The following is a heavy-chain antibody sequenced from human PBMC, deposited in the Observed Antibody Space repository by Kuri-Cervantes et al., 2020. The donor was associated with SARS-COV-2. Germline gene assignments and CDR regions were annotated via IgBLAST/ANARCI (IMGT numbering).Heavy chain of an antibody. V-gene: IGHV3-49*04. CDR2: IRSKAYGGTT. CDR3: TRYDFWSGYYGYMDV. J-gene: IGHJ6*03. Sequence: GESLKISCAASGFTFGDYAMSWVRQAPGKGLEWVGFIRSKAYGGTTEYAASVKGRFTSSRDDSKSIAYLQMNSLKTEDTAVYYCTRYDFWSGYYGYMDVWGKGTTVTVSS. D-gene: IGHD3-3*01. CDR1: GFTFGDYA.